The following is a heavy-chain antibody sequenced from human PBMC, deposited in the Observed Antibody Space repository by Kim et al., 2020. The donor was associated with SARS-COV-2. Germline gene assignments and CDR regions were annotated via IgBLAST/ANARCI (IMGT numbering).Heavy chain of an antibody. Sequence: YAQGFTGRFVFSLDTAVSTAYLQISSLKAEDAAVYYCARGVIDTASYFDYWGQGTLVTVSS. V-gene: IGHV7-4-1*02. D-gene: IGHD3-22*01. CDR3: ARGVIDTASYFDY. J-gene: IGHJ4*02.